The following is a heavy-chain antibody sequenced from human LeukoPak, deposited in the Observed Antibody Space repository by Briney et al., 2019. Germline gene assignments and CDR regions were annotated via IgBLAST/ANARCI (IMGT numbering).Heavy chain of an antibody. Sequence: GASVKVSCKASGYTFTSYGISWVRQAPGQGLEWMGWISAYNGYTNYAQKFQGRVTMTTDTSTRIAYMELRSLRSDDTAIYYCAKDHAASRIAVAGKGPSDFWGQGTLVTVSS. CDR1: GYTFTSYG. CDR2: ISAYNGYT. J-gene: IGHJ4*02. V-gene: IGHV1-18*01. D-gene: IGHD6-19*01. CDR3: AKDHAASRIAVAGKGPSDF.